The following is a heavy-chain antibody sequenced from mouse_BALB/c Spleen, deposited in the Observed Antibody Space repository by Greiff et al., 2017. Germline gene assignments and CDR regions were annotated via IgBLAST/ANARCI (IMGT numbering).Heavy chain of an antibody. CDR1: GFTFSSYA. Sequence: EVKLMESGGGLVKPGGSLKLSCAASGFTFSSYAMSWVRQTPEKRLEWVASISSGGSTYYPDSVKGRFTISRDNDRNILYLQMSSLRSEDTAMYYCARGGVYYDYDVFAYWGQGTLVTVSA. D-gene: IGHD2-4*01. CDR3: ARGGVYYDYDVFAY. CDR2: ISSGGST. J-gene: IGHJ3*01. V-gene: IGHV5-6-5*01.